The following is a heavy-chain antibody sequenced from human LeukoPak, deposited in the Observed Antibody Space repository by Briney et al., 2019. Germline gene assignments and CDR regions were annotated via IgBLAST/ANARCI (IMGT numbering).Heavy chain of an antibody. D-gene: IGHD2-2*01. CDR2: IYTSGST. J-gene: IGHJ6*03. Sequence: SETLSLTCTVSGDSISSYYWSWIRQPAGQGLEWIGRIYTSGSTNYNPSLKRRVTMSVDTSKNQFSLKLSSVTAADTAVYYCARQYDSYFYYYLDLWGTGTTVTVSS. V-gene: IGHV4-4*07. CDR3: ARQYDSYFYYYLDL. CDR1: GDSISSYY.